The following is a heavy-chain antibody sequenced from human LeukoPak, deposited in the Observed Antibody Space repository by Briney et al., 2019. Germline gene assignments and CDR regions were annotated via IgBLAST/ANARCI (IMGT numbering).Heavy chain of an antibody. V-gene: IGHV1-46*01. CDR2: ISPSGGST. CDR3: ARVVGYCSGGSCYIPGLDY. J-gene: IGHJ4*02. D-gene: IGHD2-15*01. CDR1: GGTFSSYA. Sequence: ASVKVSCKASGGTFSSYAISWVRQAPGQGLEWMGIISPSGGSTSYAQKFQGRVTMTRDTSTSTVYMELSSLRSEDTAVYYCARVVGYCSGGSCYIPGLDYWGQGTLVTVSS.